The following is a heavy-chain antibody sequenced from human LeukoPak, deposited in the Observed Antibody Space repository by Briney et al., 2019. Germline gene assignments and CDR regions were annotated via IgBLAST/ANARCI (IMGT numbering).Heavy chain of an antibody. Sequence: GGSLRLSCAASGFTFSSYSMNWVRQAPGKGLEWVSYISSSSSTIYYADSVKGRFTISRDNAKNSLYLQMNSLRAEDTAVYYCASIVVVPATRLGGYWGQGTLVTVSS. CDR2: ISSSSSTI. J-gene: IGHJ4*02. V-gene: IGHV3-48*01. CDR1: GFTFSSYS. D-gene: IGHD2-2*01. CDR3: ASIVVVPATRLGGY.